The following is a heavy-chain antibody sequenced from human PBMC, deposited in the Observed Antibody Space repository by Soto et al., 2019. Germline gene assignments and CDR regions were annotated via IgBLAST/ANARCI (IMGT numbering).Heavy chain of an antibody. CDR3: ARGGCSGGSCYPYYYYYLDV. CDR2: IYYSGST. CDR1: GGSISSGVYY. D-gene: IGHD2-15*01. J-gene: IGHJ6*03. V-gene: IGHV4-31*03. Sequence: QVQLQESGPGLVKSSQTLSLTCTVSGGSISSGVYYCSWIRQHPGKGLEWIGHIYYSGSTYYNPSRKSRVTITVATSKHHFSLKLSSVTAAATAVYYCARGGCSGGSCYPYYYYYLDVWGEGTTVTVSS.